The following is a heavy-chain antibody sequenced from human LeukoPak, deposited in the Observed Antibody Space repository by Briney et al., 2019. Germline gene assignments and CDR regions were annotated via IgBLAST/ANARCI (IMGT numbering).Heavy chain of an antibody. CDR1: GGSISSGSYY. V-gene: IGHV4-61*02. D-gene: IGHD1-14*01. J-gene: IGHJ6*03. CDR3: ARVDVTPGALRYYYMDV. CDR2: IYTSGST. Sequence: SETLSLTCTVSGGSISSGSYYWSWIRQPAGKGLEWIGRIYTSGSTNYNPSLKSRVTISVDTSKNQFSLKLSSVTAADTAVHYCARVDVTPGALRYYYMDVWGKGTTVTVSS.